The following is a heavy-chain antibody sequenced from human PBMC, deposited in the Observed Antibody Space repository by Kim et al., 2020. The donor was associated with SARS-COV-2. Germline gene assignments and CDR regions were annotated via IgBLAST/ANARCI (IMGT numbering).Heavy chain of an antibody. V-gene: IGHV3-23*01. D-gene: IGHD3-16*02. CDR2: ISDSGSST. Sequence: GGSLRLSCAASGFSFKTYVMAWVRQAPGKGLEWVSAISDSGSSTYYADSVTGRFTISRDNSRNTLYLQMNSLRAEDSAVYYCAKRGGPSYPNFDYWGQGTLVTVSS. CDR3: AKRGGPSYPNFDY. J-gene: IGHJ4*02. CDR1: GFSFKTYV.